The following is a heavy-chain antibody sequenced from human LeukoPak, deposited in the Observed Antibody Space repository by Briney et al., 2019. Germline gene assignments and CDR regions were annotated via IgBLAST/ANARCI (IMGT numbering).Heavy chain of an antibody. D-gene: IGHD3-10*01. V-gene: IGHV4-31*03. CDR1: GGSISSGGYY. Sequence: SETLSLTCTVSGGSISSGGYYWSWIRQHPGKGLEWIGYIYYSGSTYYNPSLKSRVTISVDTSKNQFSLKLSSVTAADTAVYYCARAVMVRGVFGGWFDPWAREPWSPSPQ. J-gene: IGHJ5*02. CDR3: ARAVMVRGVFGGWFDP. CDR2: IYYSGST.